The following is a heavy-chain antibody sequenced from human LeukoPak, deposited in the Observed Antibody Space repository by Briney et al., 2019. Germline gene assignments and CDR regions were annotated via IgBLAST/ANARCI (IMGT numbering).Heavy chain of an antibody. CDR2: ISAYNGNT. CDR3: ASGWELLSY. Sequence: ASVKVSCKASGYTFTSYGISWVRQAPGQGLEWMGWISAYNGNTNYAQKFQGRVTMTRDTSISTAYMELSRLRSDDTAVYYCASGWELLSYWGQGTLVTVSS. CDR1: GYTFTSYG. J-gene: IGHJ4*02. D-gene: IGHD1-26*01. V-gene: IGHV1-18*01.